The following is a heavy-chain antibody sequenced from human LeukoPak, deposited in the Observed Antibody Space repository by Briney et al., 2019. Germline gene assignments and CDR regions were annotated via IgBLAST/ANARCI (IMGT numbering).Heavy chain of an antibody. D-gene: IGHD2-15*01. CDR1: GFTFSNYS. V-gene: IGHV3-48*04. Sequence: GGSLRLSCAASGFTFSNYSMNWVRQAPGKGLEWVSYITSSSTVYYAGSVKGRFTISRDNAKNSLFLQMNSLRAEDTAVYYCARDYCSGPKCYFINYWGQGALVTVSS. CDR3: ARDYCSGPKCYFINY. CDR2: ITSSSTV. J-gene: IGHJ4*02.